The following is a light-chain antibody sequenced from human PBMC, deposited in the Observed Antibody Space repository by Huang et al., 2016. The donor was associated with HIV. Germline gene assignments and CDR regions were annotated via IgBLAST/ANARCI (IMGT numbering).Light chain of an antibody. CDR3: QQYNNWPPT. CDR2: GAS. Sequence: EIVMTQSPATLSVSPGERVTLPCRASQRVSSNLAWYQQKPGQAPRLLMFGASTRVTGIPARFSGSGSGTEFTLTISSLQSEDFVVYYCQQYNNWPPTFGQGTKVEIK. CDR1: QRVSSN. V-gene: IGKV3-15*01. J-gene: IGKJ1*01.